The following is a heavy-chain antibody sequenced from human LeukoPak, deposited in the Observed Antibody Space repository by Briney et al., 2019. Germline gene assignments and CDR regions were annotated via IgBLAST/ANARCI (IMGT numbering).Heavy chain of an antibody. CDR3: ASPSSEGGNTARLDAFDI. J-gene: IGHJ3*02. V-gene: IGHV4-30-4*01. D-gene: IGHD4-23*01. Sequence: SETLSLTCTVSGGSISSGDYYWSWIRQPPGKGLEWIGYIYYSGSTYYNPSLKSRVTISVDTSKNQFSLRLTSVTAADTAVYYCASPSSEGGNTARLDAFDIWGQGTMVTVSS. CDR1: GGSISSGDYY. CDR2: IYYSGST.